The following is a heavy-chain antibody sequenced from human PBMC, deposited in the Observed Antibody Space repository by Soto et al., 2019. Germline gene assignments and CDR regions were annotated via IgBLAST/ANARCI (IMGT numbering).Heavy chain of an antibody. V-gene: IGHV4-4*02. J-gene: IGHJ5*02. CDR2: ISHSGST. Sequence: QVQLQESGPGLVKPSGTLSLTCSLSGASITTSDWWNWVRQSPEKGLEWIGEISHSGSTNYNPSLKSRVTLSVDKSKIPYSLSLTSVTAAHTAVYYCARGRDYGSAPAFDPWGQGTLVTVSS. D-gene: IGHD3-10*01. CDR1: GASITTSDW. CDR3: ARGRDYGSAPAFDP.